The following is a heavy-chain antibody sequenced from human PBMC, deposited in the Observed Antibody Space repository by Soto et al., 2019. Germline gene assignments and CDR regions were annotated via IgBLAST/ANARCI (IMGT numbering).Heavy chain of an antibody. CDR3: AREGGYCSSTSCYAPAFDI. D-gene: IGHD2-2*01. CDR2: INHSGST. CDR1: GGSFSGYY. Sequence: QVQLQQWGAGLLKPSETLSLTCAVYGGSFSGYYWSWIRQPPGKGLEWIGEINHSGSTNYNPSLMSRVTIEVDTSKNQFSLKLSSVTAADTAVYYCAREGGYCSSTSCYAPAFDIWGQGTMVTVSS. V-gene: IGHV4-34*01. J-gene: IGHJ3*02.